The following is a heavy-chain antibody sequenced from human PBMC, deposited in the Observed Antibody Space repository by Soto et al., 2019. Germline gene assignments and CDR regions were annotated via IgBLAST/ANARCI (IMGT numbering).Heavy chain of an antibody. CDR1: GGSISSTNW. Sequence: TLSLTCAVSGGSISSTNWWNWVRQPPGKGLEWIGDIYHRGSTNYNPSLKSRVTISVDKSKNQFSLRLSLVTAADTAVYYCARGLAAPTAGTLDYWGLGILVTVPS. J-gene: IGHJ4*02. V-gene: IGHV4-4*02. D-gene: IGHD1-1*01. CDR2: IYHRGST. CDR3: ARGLAAPTAGTLDY.